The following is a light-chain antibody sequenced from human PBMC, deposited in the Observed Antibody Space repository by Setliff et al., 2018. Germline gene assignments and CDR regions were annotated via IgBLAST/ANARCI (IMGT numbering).Light chain of an antibody. CDR1: SSDIGAYTY. CDR3: SSYTTSSLRV. CDR2: NVS. Sequence: QSALAQPASMSGSTGQSITISCTGTSSDIGAYTYVSWYQPHPGKAPKLLISNVSNPPSGVSHRCSGSKSGNTASLTISWLQAEDEADYYCSSYTTSSLRVFGGGTKVTVL. V-gene: IGLV2-14*03. J-gene: IGLJ2*01.